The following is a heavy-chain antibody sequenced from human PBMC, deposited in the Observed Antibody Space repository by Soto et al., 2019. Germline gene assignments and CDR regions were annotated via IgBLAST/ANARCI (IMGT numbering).Heavy chain of an antibody. CDR3: ARGSEITMVRGAKLDNWFDP. CDR1: GGSISSGDYY. D-gene: IGHD3-10*01. J-gene: IGHJ5*02. CDR2: IYYSGST. V-gene: IGHV4-30-4*01. Sequence: QVQLQESGPGLVKPSQTLSLTCTVSGGSISSGDYYWSWIRQPPGKGLEWIGYIYYSGSTYYNPSLKRRVTISVDTSKNQFSLKLSSVTAADTAVYYCARGSEITMVRGAKLDNWFDPWGQGTLVTVSS.